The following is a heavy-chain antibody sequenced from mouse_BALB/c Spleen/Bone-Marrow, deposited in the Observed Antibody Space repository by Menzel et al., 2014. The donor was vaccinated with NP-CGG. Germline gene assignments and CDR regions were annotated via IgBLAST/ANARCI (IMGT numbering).Heavy chain of an antibody. CDR1: GFTFSSYI. D-gene: IGHD6-2*01. CDR2: ISHSGGSS. V-gene: IGHV5-12-2*01. Sequence: DVKLVESGGGFVQPGGSLKLSCAASGFTFSSYIMSWVRQTPEKRLEWVAYISHSGGSSYYLDTVKGRFTISRDNAKNTLYLQMSSLNSEDTAMYYCARVSPYWYFDVWGAGTTVTVSS. CDR3: ARVSPYWYFDV. J-gene: IGHJ1*01.